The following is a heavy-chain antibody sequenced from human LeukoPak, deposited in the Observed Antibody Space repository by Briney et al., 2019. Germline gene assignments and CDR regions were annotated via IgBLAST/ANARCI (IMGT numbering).Heavy chain of an antibody. CDR2: IYYSGST. J-gene: IGHJ6*03. Sequence: PSETLSLTCTVSGGSISSGDYYWSWIRQPPGKGLEWIGYIYYSGSTYYNPSLKSRVTISVDTSKNQLSLKLSSVTAADTAVYYCARGADYYYMDVWGKGTTVTVSS. CDR3: ARGADYYYMDV. CDR1: GGSISSGDYY. V-gene: IGHV4-30-4*08.